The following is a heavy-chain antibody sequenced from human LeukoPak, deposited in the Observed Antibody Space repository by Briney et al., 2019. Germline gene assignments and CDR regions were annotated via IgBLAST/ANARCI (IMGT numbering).Heavy chain of an antibody. CDR2: IYTSGST. D-gene: IGHD3-10*01. CDR3: ARDVKSRRRQWFGELSVYYYYYMDV. CDR1: GDSITSGIHY. J-gene: IGHJ6*03. Sequence: SQTLSLTCTVSGDSITSGIHYWSWFRQPAGKGLEWIGRIYTSGSTNYNPSLKSRVTISVDTSKNQFSLKLSSVTAADTAVYYCARDVKSRRRQWFGELSVYYYYYMDVWGKGTTVTISS. V-gene: IGHV4-61*02.